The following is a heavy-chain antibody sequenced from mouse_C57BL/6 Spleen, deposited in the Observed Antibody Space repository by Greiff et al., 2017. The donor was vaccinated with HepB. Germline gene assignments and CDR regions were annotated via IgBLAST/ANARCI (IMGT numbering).Heavy chain of an antibody. V-gene: IGHV1-53*01. CDR3: ATGFYSKGAMDY. CDR1: GYTFSSYW. D-gene: IGHD2-5*01. CDR2: INPSNGGT. J-gene: IGHJ4*01. Sequence: QVQLKQPGTELVKPGASVKLSCKASGYTFSSYWMHWVKQRPGQGLEWIGNINPSNGGTNYNEKFKSKATLTVDKSSSTAYMQLSSLTSEDSAVYYCATGFYSKGAMDYWGQGTSVTVSS.